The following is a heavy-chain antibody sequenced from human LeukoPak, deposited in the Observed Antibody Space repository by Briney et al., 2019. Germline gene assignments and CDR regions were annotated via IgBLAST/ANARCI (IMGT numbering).Heavy chain of an antibody. J-gene: IGHJ4*02. CDR1: RFTFNNYA. D-gene: IGHD4-17*01. CDR2: ISFDGGNK. Sequence: GGSLRLSCAASRFTFNNYAMHWVRQPPGKGLEWVAVISFDGGNKYYSDSVKGRFTISRDNLNNTLYLQMNSLRVEDTALYYCARGGRTGDYVAHYWGQGTLVTVSS. CDR3: ARGGRTGDYVAHY. V-gene: IGHV3-30-3*01.